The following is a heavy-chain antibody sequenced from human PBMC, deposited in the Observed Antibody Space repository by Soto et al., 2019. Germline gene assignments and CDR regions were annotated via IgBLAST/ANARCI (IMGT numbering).Heavy chain of an antibody. V-gene: IGHV1-18*01. J-gene: IGHJ4*02. CDR1: GYTFTTSG. Sequence: ASVKVSCKASGYTFTTSGFSWVRQAPGQGLEWLAYINVYDGHTRYAQKFQGRVTLTTDTSTTTAYMELSSLRSDDTAVYFCVGDEQWLLDYWRQGTLVTVSS. D-gene: IGHD6-19*01. CDR2: INVYDGHT. CDR3: VGDEQWLLDY.